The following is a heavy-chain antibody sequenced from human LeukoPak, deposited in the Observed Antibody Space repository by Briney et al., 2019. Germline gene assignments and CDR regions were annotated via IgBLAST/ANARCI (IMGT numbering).Heavy chain of an antibody. J-gene: IGHJ4*02. CDR1: GFTFGEYA. Sequence: PGGSLRLSCTASGFTFGEYAMSWFRQAPGKGLEWVGFIRSKAYGGTTEYAASVKGRFTISRDDSKSIAYLQMNSLKTEDTAVYYCTRGYCSGGSCYSPFDYWGQGTLVTVSS. CDR3: TRGYCSGGSCYSPFDY. CDR2: IRSKAYGGTT. D-gene: IGHD2-15*01. V-gene: IGHV3-49*03.